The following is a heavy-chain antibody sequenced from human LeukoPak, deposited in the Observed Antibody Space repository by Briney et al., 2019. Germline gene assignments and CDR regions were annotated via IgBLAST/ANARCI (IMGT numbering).Heavy chain of an antibody. CDR1: GYSISSGYY. J-gene: IGHJ4*02. V-gene: IGHV4-38-2*02. CDR3: AREERPNYYDSSGYSDY. D-gene: IGHD3-22*01. CDR2: IYHSGST. Sequence: TSETLSLTCTVSGYSISSGYYWGWIRQPPGKGLEWIGSIYHSGSTYYNPSLKSRVTISVDTSKNQFSLKLSSVTAADTAVYYCAREERPNYYDSSGYSDYWGQGTLVTVSS.